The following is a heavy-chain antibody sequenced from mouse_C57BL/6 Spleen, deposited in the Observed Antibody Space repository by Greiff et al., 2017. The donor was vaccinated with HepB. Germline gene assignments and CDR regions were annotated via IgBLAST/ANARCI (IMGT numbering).Heavy chain of an antibody. CDR2: IHPSDSDT. D-gene: IGHD1-1*01. CDR3: AMGYYYGSPFDY. V-gene: IGHV1-74*01. CDR1: GYTFTSYW. Sequence: QVQLKQPGAELVKPGASVKVSCKASGYTFTSYWMHWVKQRPGQGLEWIGRIHPSDSDTNYNQKFKGKATLTVDKSSSTAYMQLSSLTSEDSAVYYCAMGYYYGSPFDYWGQGTTLTVSS. J-gene: IGHJ2*01.